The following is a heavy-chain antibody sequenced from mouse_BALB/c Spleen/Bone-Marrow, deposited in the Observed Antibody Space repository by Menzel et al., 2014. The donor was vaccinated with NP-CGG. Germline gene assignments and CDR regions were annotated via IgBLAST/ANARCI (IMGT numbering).Heavy chain of an antibody. D-gene: IGHD1-1*01. CDR3: ARQILRGFAY. Sequence: DVPFVASGGGLVKPAGSLKLSCAASGFAFSSYDMSWVRQTPGKRLEWVAYISSGGGSTYYSDTVKGRFTISRDNAKNTLYLQMSSLKSEDTAMYYCARQILRGFAYWGQGTLVTVSA. CDR2: ISSGGGST. V-gene: IGHV5-12-1*01. CDR1: GFAFSSYD. J-gene: IGHJ3*01.